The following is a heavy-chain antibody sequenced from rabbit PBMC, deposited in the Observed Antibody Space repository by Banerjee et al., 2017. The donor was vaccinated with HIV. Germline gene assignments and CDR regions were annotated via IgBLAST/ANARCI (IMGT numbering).Heavy chain of an antibody. V-gene: IGHV1S45*01. J-gene: IGHJ4*01. D-gene: IGHD1-1*01. Sequence: QQQLEESGEGLVKPGGTLTLTCKASGFSFSSSYWICWVRQAPGKGLEWIACISGGSSGSAYYASWAKGRFTISKTSLTTVTLQMTSLTAADTATYFCARWTSGGGGFNLWGPGTLVTVS. CDR2: ISGGSSGSA. CDR1: GFSFSSSYW. CDR3: ARWTSGGGGFNL.